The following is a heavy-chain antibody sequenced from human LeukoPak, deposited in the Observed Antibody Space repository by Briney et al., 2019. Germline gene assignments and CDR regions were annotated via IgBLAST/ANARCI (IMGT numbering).Heavy chain of an antibody. J-gene: IGHJ4*02. Sequence: KPSETLSLTCSVSGYSISSAYYWGWIRQPPGKGLEWIGTMYHSGSTNYNPSLKSRVTISVDTSKNQFSLKLSSVTAADTAVYYCARPTQDRGYSYGSAYYFDYWGQGTLVTVSS. D-gene: IGHD5-18*01. CDR2: MYHSGST. CDR3: ARPTQDRGYSYGSAYYFDY. V-gene: IGHV4-38-2*02. CDR1: GYSISSAYY.